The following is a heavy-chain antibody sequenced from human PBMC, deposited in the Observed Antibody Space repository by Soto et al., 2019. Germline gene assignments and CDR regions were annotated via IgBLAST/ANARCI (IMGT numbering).Heavy chain of an antibody. Sequence: GESLKLSCKGSGYSFTNYWIGWVRQMPGKGLEWMGIIYPGDSDTRYSPSFQGQVTISADKSISTAYLQWSSLKASDTAMYYCARTSAAGKYYYGMDVWGQGTTVTVSS. V-gene: IGHV5-51*01. CDR1: GYSFTNYW. J-gene: IGHJ6*02. CDR2: IYPGDSDT. D-gene: IGHD6-13*01. CDR3: ARTSAAGKYYYGMDV.